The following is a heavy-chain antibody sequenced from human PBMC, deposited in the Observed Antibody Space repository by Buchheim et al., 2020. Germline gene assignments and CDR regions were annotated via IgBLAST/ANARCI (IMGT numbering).Heavy chain of an antibody. CDR3: ARLSLGNPFDF. J-gene: IGHJ4*02. Sequence: QVTLKESGPALVKPTQTLRLTCTFSGFSLTTGGMRVRWIRQPPGKALEWLARIDWDDDKFYSTSLKTRLTISKDTSKRQVVLTLTNVEAVDTATYYCARLSLGNPFDFWGQGTL. V-gene: IGHV2-70*04. CDR1: GFSLTTGGMR. D-gene: IGHD1-14*01. CDR2: IDWDDDK.